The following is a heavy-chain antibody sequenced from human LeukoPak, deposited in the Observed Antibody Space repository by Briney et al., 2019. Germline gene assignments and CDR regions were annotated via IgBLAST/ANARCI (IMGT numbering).Heavy chain of an antibody. D-gene: IGHD5/OR15-5a*01. CDR3: ATGLLCLDY. V-gene: IGHV1-24*01. CDR1: GYTLTELS. CDR2: FDPEDGET. J-gene: IGHJ4*02. Sequence: ASVKVSCKVSGYTLTELSIHWVRQAPGKGLEWMGGFDPEDGETIYAQKFQGRVTMTADPSTDTAYMELSSLRSEDTAVYYCATGLLCLDYWGQGTLVTVSS.